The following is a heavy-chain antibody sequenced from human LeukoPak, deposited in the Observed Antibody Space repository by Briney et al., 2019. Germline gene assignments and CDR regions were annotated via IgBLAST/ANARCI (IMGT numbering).Heavy chain of an antibody. CDR3: ARDNYDSSGYHLDY. Sequence: GGSLRLSCEASGFIFDDYALHWVRLAPGKGLEWVSGINGIGGGTAYADSVKGRFTISRDNAKNSLYLQMNSLRAEDTAVYYCARDNYDSSGYHLDYWGQGTLVTVSS. CDR2: INGIGGGT. J-gene: IGHJ4*02. V-gene: IGHV3-20*04. D-gene: IGHD3-22*01. CDR1: GFIFDDYA.